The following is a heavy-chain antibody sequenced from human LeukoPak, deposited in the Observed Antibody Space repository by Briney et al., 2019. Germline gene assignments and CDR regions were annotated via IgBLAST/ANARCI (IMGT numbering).Heavy chain of an antibody. D-gene: IGHD1-26*01. CDR2: INPNSGGT. CDR3: ARVRIVGATTGLAY. V-gene: IGHV1-2*02. Sequence: ASVKVSCKASGYTFTGYYMHWVRQAPGQGLEWMGWINPNSGGTNYAQKFQGRVTMTRDTSISTAYMELSRLRSDDTAAYYCARVRIVGATTGLAYRGQGTLVTVSS. CDR1: GYTFTGYY. J-gene: IGHJ4*02.